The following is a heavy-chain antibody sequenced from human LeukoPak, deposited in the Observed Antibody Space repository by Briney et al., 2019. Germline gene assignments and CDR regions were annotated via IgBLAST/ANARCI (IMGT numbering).Heavy chain of an antibody. CDR1: GFTFSSYA. J-gene: IGHJ4*02. CDR2: ISSNGGST. Sequence: GGSLRLSCAASGFTFSSYAMHWVRQAPGKGLEYVSAISSNGGSTYYANSVKGRFTISRDNSKNTLYLQMGSLRAEDMAVYYCASSSGTGGSSWSFDYWGQGTLVTVSS. V-gene: IGHV3-64*01. D-gene: IGHD6-13*01. CDR3: ASSSGTGGSSWSFDY.